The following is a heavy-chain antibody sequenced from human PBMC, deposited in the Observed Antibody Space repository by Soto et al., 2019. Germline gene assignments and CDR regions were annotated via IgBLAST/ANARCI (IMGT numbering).Heavy chain of an antibody. V-gene: IGHV3-23*01. CDR2: ISGRSGNT. J-gene: IGHJ2*01. Sequence: EVQLLESGGGLVQPGGSLRLSCDASGFTLRAYAMSWVRQAPGKGLEWVSAISGRSGNTYYADSVKGRFTISRDDSKNTGALQMSRRRAEDTAVYYCAKGGGVDWYFELWGRGTLVTVAS. CDR1: GFTLRAYA. D-gene: IGHD3-3*01. CDR3: AKGGGVDWYFEL.